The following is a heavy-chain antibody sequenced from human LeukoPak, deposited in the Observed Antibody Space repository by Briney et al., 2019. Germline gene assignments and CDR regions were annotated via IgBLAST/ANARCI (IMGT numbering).Heavy chain of an antibody. V-gene: IGHV1-69*04. CDR2: IIPILGIA. Sequence: EASVKVSCKASGGTFSSYAISWVRQAPGQGLEWMGRIIPILGIANYAQKFQGRVTITADKSTSTAYMELSSLRSEDTAVYYCATPVGNDYDSIGYYYFDYWGQGTLVTVSS. D-gene: IGHD3-22*01. CDR1: GGTFSSYA. CDR3: ATPVGNDYDSIGYYYFDY. J-gene: IGHJ4*02.